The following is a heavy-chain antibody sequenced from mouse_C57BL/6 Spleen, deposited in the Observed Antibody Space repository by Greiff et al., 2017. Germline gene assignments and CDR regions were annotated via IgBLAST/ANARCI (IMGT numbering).Heavy chain of an antibody. CDR3: TLNYCGSSAIAD. Sequence: EVKLEESGGGLVQPGGSLKLSCAASGFTFSDAWMDWVRQSPEKGLEWVAEIRNKANNHSTYYAESVKGRFTIARDESKSSVYRQKISSRAEDTGIYYCTLNYCGSSAIADWGQGTLVTVSA. CDR2: IRNKANNHST. CDR1: GFTFSDAW. D-gene: IGHD1-1*01. J-gene: IGHJ3*01. V-gene: IGHV6-6*01.